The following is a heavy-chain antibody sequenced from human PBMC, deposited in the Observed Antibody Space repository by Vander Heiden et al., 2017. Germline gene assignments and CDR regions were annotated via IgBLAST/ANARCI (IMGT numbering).Heavy chain of an antibody. CDR2: IRSKANSYAT. V-gene: IGHV3-73*02. Sequence: EVQLVESGGGLVQPGGSLNLSCAASGFTFSGSAMHWVRQASGKGLEWVGRIRSKANSYATAYAASVKGRFTISRDDSKNTAYLQMNSLKTEDTAVYYCTRLQDQGRSTTDYWGQGTLVTVSS. CDR1: GFTFSGSA. J-gene: IGHJ4*02. D-gene: IGHD2-2*01. CDR3: TRLQDQGRSTTDY.